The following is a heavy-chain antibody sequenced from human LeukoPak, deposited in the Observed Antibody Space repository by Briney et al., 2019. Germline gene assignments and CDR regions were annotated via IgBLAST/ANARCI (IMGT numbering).Heavy chain of an antibody. D-gene: IGHD3-3*01. CDR1: GYSISSGYY. V-gene: IGHV4-38-2*01. J-gene: IGHJ4*02. Sequence: SETLSLTCAVSGYSISSGYYWGWIRQPPGKGLEWIGSIYHSGSTYYNPSLKSRVTISVDTSKNQFSLKLSSVTAADTAVYYCASGYDFWSGCHLFDYWGQGTLVTVSS. CDR3: ASGYDFWSGCHLFDY. CDR2: IYHSGST.